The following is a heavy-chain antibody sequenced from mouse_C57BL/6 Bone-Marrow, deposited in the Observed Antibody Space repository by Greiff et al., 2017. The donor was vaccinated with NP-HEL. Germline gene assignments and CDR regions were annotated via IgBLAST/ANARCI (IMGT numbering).Heavy chain of an antibody. CDR1: GYAFSSSW. V-gene: IGHV1-82*01. J-gene: IGHJ3*01. CDR3: AREADGNPFAY. D-gene: IGHD2-1*01. Sequence: QVQLQQSGPELVKPGASVKISCKASGYAFSSSWMNWVKQRPGQGLEWIGQIYPGGGDTNYNGKFKGKATLTADTSSSTAYMQLSSLTSEDSAVYFCAREADGNPFAYWGQGTLLTVSA. CDR2: IYPGGGDT.